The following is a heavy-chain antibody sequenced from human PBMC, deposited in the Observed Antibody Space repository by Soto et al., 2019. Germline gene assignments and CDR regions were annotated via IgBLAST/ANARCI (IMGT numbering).Heavy chain of an antibody. J-gene: IGHJ5*02. D-gene: IGHD3-10*01. CDR3: ARHGGSGSDEGWFDP. Sequence: QVQLQESGPGLVKPSETLSLTCTVSGGSISPYFWSWIRQPPGKGLEWIGYIYYTGRTNYNPSLKTRVTISVDTSKSHFSLKLSSVTAADTAVYYCARHGGSGSDEGWFDPWGQGTLVTVSS. CDR1: GGSISPYF. V-gene: IGHV4-59*08. CDR2: IYYTGRT.